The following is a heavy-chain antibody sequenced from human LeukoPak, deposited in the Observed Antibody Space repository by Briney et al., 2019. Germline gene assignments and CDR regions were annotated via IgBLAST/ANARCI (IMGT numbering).Heavy chain of an antibody. CDR3: ARQTSGPASDY. V-gene: IGHV4-39*01. Sequence: SETLSLTCTVSGGSISSSSYYWGWIRQPPGKGLEWIGSIYYSGSTYYNPSLKSRVTISVDTSKNQFSLRLSSVTAADTAVYYCARQTSGPASDYWGQGTLASVSS. CDR1: GGSISSSSYY. CDR2: IYYSGST. D-gene: IGHD3-3*01. J-gene: IGHJ4*02.